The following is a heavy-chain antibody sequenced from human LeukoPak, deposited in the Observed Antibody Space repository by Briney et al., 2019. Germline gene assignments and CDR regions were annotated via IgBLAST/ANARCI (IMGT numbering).Heavy chain of an antibody. D-gene: IGHD1-26*01. V-gene: IGHV3-30-3*01. Sequence: GGSLRLSCAASGFTFSSYAMHWVRQAPGKGLEWVAVISYDGSNKYYADSVKGRFTISRDNSKNTLYLQMNSLRAEDTAVYYCARAGEGSYYYFDYWGQGTLVTVSS. J-gene: IGHJ4*02. CDR2: ISYDGSNK. CDR3: ARAGEGSYYYFDY. CDR1: GFTFSSYA.